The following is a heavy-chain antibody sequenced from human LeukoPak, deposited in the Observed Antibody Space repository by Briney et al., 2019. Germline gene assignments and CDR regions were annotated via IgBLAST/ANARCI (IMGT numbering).Heavy chain of an antibody. V-gene: IGHV3-21*01. D-gene: IGHD2-21*01. CDR3: ARDLGDRSRWFDY. J-gene: IGHJ4*02. Sequence: PGGSLRLSCVASGFSFAPYSMNWVRQAPGKGLEWVSSISSSSSYIYYADSVKGRFTISRDNAKNSLYLQMNSLRAEDTAVYYCARDLGDRSRWFDYWGQGTLVTVSS. CDR1: GFSFAPYS. CDR2: ISSSSSYI.